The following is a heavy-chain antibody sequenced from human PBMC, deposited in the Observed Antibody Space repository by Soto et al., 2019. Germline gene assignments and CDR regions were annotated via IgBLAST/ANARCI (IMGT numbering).Heavy chain of an antibody. J-gene: IGHJ6*02. CDR1: GYTFTSYA. CDR3: ARDLDTAMARVPLNYYYGMDV. CDR2: LNAGNGNT. D-gene: IGHD5-18*01. Sequence: QVQLVQSGAEEKKPGASVKVSCKASGYTFTSYAMHWVRQAPGQRLEWMGWLNAGNGNTKYSQKFQGRVTITRDTSASTVYMELSSLRSEDTAVYYCARDLDTAMARVPLNYYYGMDVWGQGTTVTVSS. V-gene: IGHV1-3*05.